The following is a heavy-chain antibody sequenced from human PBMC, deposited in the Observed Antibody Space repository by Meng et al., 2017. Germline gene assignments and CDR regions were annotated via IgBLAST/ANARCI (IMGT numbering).Heavy chain of an antibody. V-gene: IGHV3-23*01. CDR2: ISGSGGST. CDR3: AKGRYDTDY. CDR1: GFTFSSYG. D-gene: IGHD3-22*01. J-gene: IGHJ4*02. Sequence: GESLKISCAASGFTFSSYGMHWVRQAPGKGLEWVSAISGSGGSTYYADSVKGRFTISRDNSKNTLYLQMNSLRAEDTAVYYCAKGRYDTDYWGQGTLVTVS.